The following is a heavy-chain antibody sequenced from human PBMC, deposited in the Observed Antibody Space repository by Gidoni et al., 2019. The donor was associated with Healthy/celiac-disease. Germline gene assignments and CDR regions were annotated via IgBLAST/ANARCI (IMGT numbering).Heavy chain of an antibody. D-gene: IGHD2-2*01. J-gene: IGHJ6*03. CDR3: ARDDCSSTSCRSDYYYMDV. CDR2: IIHIFGTA. Sequence: QVQLVQSGAEVKKPGSSLMVSCKSSGGTFSSYAISCVRQAPGQGLEWMVGIIHIFGTANYAQKFEGRVTITADKSTSTAYMELSSLRSEDTAVYYCARDDCSSTSCRSDYYYMDVWGKGTTVTVSS. CDR1: GGTFSSYA. V-gene: IGHV1-69*06.